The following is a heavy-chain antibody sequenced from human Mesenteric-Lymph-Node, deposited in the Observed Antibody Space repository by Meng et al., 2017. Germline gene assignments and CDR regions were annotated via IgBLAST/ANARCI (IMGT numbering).Heavy chain of an antibody. J-gene: IGHJ4*02. CDR3: ARGELLWDY. V-gene: IGHV4-30-4*08. CDR1: GGSVSSGSYY. CDR2: MDYRGST. D-gene: IGHD2-2*01. Sequence: QVQLQESGPGLGRPSETLSLTCTVSGGSVSSGSYYWSWIRQPPGKGLEWIGYMDYRGSTFYNPSLKSRVTISVDTSKNQFSLKLSSVTAADTAVYFCARGELLWDYWGQGTLVTVSS.